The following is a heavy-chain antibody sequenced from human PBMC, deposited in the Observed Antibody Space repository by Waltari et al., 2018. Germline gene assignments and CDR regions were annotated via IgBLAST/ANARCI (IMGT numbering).Heavy chain of an antibody. V-gene: IGHV4-38-2*01. CDR2: IYHSGST. CDR3: ATTINTVTTFVSDY. J-gene: IGHJ4*02. D-gene: IGHD4-17*01. CDR1: GSSISSGYS. Sequence: QVQLQESGPGLVKPSETLSLTCAVSGSSISSGYSWGWIRQPPGKGLEWIGSIYHSGSTYYNPSLKSRVTISVDTSKNQFSLKLSSVTAADTAVYYCATTINTVTTFVSDYWGQGTLVTVSS.